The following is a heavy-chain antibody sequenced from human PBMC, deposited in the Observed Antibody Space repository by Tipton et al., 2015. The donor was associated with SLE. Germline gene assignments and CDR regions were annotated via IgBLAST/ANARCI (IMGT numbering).Heavy chain of an antibody. J-gene: IGHJ4*02. CDR2: ISGSGGST. Sequence: GSLRLSCAASGITFSSHAMSWVRQAPGKGLEWVSAISGSGGSTYYADSVKGRFTISRDNSKNTLYLQMNSLRAEDTAVYYCAKAVVTATGGDYWGQGTLVTVSS. D-gene: IGHD2-21*02. V-gene: IGHV3-23*01. CDR1: GITFSSHA. CDR3: AKAVVTATGGDY.